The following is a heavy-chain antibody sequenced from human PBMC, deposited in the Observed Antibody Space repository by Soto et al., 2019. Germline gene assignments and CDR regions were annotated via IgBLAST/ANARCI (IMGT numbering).Heavy chain of an antibody. CDR1: GFTFSSYA. CDR2: ISGSGGST. D-gene: IGHD6-13*01. J-gene: IGHJ6*02. Sequence: GGSLRLSCAASGFTFSSYAMSWVRQAPGKGLEWVSAISGSGGSTYYADSVKGRFTISRDNSKNTLYLQLNSLRAEDTAVYYYASQQLAHYYYGMDVWGQGNPV. CDR3: ASQQLAHYYYGMDV. V-gene: IGHV3-23*01.